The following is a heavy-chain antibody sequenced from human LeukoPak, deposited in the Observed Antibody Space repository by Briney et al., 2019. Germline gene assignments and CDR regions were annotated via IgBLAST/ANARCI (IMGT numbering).Heavy chain of an antibody. D-gene: IGHD6-19*01. V-gene: IGHV3-9*03. Sequence: GGSLRLSCAASGFTFDDYAMHWVRQAPGKGLEWVSGISWNSGSIGYADSVKGRFTISRDNAKNSLYLQMNSLRAEDMAVYYCARGYGVAEGYWGQGTLVTVSS. CDR3: ARGYGVAEGY. CDR1: GFTFDDYA. J-gene: IGHJ4*02. CDR2: ISWNSGSI.